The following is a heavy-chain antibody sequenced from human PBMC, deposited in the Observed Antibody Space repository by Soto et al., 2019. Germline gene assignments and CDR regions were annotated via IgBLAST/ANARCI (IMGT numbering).Heavy chain of an antibody. CDR2: IYYSGST. CDR1: GGSISSSSYY. CDR3: VRRGEYTIFGVVNYFDY. Sequence: QLQLQESGPGLVKPSETLSLTCTVSGGSISSSSYYWGWIRQPPGKGLEWIGSIYYSGSTYYNPSLKSRVTISVDTSKNQFSLKLSSVTAADTAVYYCVRRGEYTIFGVVNYFDYWGQGTLVTVSS. V-gene: IGHV4-39*01. D-gene: IGHD3-3*01. J-gene: IGHJ4*02.